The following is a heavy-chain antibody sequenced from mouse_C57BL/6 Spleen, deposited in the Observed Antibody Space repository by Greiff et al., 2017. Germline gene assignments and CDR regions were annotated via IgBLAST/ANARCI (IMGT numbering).Heavy chain of an antibody. J-gene: IGHJ1*03. D-gene: IGHD2-10*02. V-gene: IGHV1-82*01. Sequence: VQLQQSGPELVKPGASVKISCKASGYAFSSSWMNWVKQRPGKGLEWIGRIYPGDGDTNYNGKFKGKATLTADKSSSTAYMQLSSLTSEDSAVYFCARRFRYGNYWYFDVWGTGTTVTVSS. CDR1: GYAFSSSW. CDR2: IYPGDGDT. CDR3: ARRFRYGNYWYFDV.